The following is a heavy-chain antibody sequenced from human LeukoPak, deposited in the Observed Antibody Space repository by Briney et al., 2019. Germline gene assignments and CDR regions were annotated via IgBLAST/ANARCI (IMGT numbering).Heavy chain of an antibody. D-gene: IGHD2-2*01. CDR3: AREKDIVVVPAAYYYGMDV. Sequence: GGSLRLSCAASGFTFSSYSMNWVRQAPGKGLEWDSSISSSSSYIYYADSVKGRFTISRDNAKNSLYLQMNSLRAEDTAVYYCAREKDIVVVPAAYYYGMDVWGQGTTVTVSS. V-gene: IGHV3-21*01. CDR2: ISSSSSYI. J-gene: IGHJ6*02. CDR1: GFTFSSYS.